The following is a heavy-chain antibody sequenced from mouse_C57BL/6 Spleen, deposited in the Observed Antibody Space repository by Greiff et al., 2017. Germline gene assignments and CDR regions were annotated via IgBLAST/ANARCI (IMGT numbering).Heavy chain of an antibody. CDR2: IDPSDSYT. D-gene: IGHD1-1*01. V-gene: IGHV1-59*01. CDR1: GYTFTSYW. J-gene: IGHJ3*01. Sequence: VQLQQPGAELVRPGPSVKLSCKASGYTFTSYWMHWVKQRPGQGLEWIGVIDPSDSYTNYNQKFKGKATLTVDTSTSTAYMQLIILTSEDSAVYYCARGYYGSIQAWFAYWGQGTLVTVSA. CDR3: ARGYYGSIQAWFAY.